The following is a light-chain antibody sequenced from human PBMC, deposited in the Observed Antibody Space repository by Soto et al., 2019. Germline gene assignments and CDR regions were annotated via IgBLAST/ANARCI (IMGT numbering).Light chain of an antibody. J-gene: IGKJ1*01. CDR3: QQYNSYSRT. V-gene: IGKV1-5*03. CDR2: KAS. CDR1: QSISSW. Sequence: DIQMTQSPSTLSASVGDRFTITWRASQSISSWLAWYQQKPGKAPKLLIYKASSLESGVPSRFSGSGSGTEFTLTIRSLQPDDFATYYCQQYNSYSRTFGQGTKVDI.